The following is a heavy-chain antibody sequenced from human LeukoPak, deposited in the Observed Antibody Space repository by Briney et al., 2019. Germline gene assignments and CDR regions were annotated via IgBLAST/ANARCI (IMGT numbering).Heavy chain of an antibody. D-gene: IGHD3-9*01. CDR1: GFTLSSYS. V-gene: IGHV3-48*01. CDR2: ISSSRSSI. CDR3: ARDLPGSPALDY. Sequence: GGSLRLSCAASGFTLSSYSMNWVRQAPGKGLEWISYISSSRSSIYYADSVKGRFTISRDNAKNSLYLQMNSLRAEDTAVYYCARDLPGSPALDYWGQGTLVTVSS. J-gene: IGHJ4*02.